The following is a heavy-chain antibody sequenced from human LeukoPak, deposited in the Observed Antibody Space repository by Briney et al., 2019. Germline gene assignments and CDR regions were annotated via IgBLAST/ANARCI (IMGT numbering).Heavy chain of an antibody. D-gene: IGHD6-13*01. CDR2: IYHSGTT. V-gene: IGHV4-4*02. Sequence: SETLSLTCAVSGAFITNSHWWSWARQPPGKGLEWIGEIYHSGTTNYNPSLQSRVTMSVDKSKNQFSLKLTSVTAADTAVYYCARRVRIAAPFNPWGQGTLVIVSS. CDR1: GAFITNSHW. CDR3: ARRVRIAAPFNP. J-gene: IGHJ5*02.